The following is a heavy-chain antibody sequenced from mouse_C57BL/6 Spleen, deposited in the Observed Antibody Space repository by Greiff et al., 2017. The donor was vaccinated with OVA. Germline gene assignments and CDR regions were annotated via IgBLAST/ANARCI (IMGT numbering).Heavy chain of an antibody. CDR3: ASDYEDDY. J-gene: IGHJ2*01. Sequence: QVQLQQSGPELVKPGASVKISCKASGYAFSSSWMNWVKQRPGTGLEWIGRIYPGDGDTNYNGKFKGKATLTADKSSSTAYMQLSSLTSEDSAVYICASDYEDDYWGQGTTLTVSS. V-gene: IGHV1-82*01. D-gene: IGHD2-4*01. CDR2: IYPGDGDT. CDR1: GYAFSSSW.